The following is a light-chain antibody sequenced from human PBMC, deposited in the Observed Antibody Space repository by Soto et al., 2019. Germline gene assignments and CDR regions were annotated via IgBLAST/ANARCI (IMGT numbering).Light chain of an antibody. J-gene: IGLJ2*01. CDR3: TSYASGSSHVV. V-gene: IGLV2-14*01. Sequence: QSALTQPASVSGSPGQSITLSCTGTSSDIGGYDYVSWYQRHPGKAPKLIIYDVNNRPSGVSNRFSGSKSGNTASLTISGLQAEDGADYYCTSYASGSSHVVFGGGTKLTVI. CDR2: DVN. CDR1: SSDIGGYDY.